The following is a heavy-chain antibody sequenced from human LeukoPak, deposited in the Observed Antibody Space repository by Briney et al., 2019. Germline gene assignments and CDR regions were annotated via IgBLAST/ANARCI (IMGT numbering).Heavy chain of an antibody. V-gene: IGHV4-4*07. CDR1: GGSISSYY. CDR3: ARVGSGWSFDY. D-gene: IGHD6-19*01. Sequence: PSETLSLTCTVSGGSISSYYWSWIRQPAGRGLEWIGRIQTSGSTNYNPSLKSRVTMSVDTSKNKFYLKVNSVTAADTAVYYCARVGSGWSFDYWGQGTLVTVSS. CDR2: IQTSGST. J-gene: IGHJ4*02.